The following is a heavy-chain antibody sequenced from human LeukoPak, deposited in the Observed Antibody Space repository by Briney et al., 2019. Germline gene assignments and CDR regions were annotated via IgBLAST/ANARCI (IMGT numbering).Heavy chain of an antibody. CDR2: IIPILGIA. CDR3: ARSRNFLGDANFDY. V-gene: IGHV1-69*04. J-gene: IGHJ4*02. D-gene: IGHD3-10*01. Sequence: SVKVSCKASGGTFSSYAISWVRQAPGEGLEWMGRIIPILGIANYAQKFQGRVTITADKSTSTAYMELSSLRSEDTAVYYCARSRNFLGDANFDYWGQGTLVTVSS. CDR1: GGTFSSYA.